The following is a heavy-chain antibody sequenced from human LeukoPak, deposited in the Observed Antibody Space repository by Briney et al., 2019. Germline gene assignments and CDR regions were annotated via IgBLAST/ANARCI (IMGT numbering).Heavy chain of an antibody. Sequence: SQTLSLTCTVSGGSISSGGYYWSWIRQHPGKGLEWIGYIYYSGSTYYNPSLKSRVTISVDTSKNQFSLKLSSVTAADTAVYYCAGGRSSSRYGGAFDIWGQGTMVTVSS. J-gene: IGHJ3*02. D-gene: IGHD6-13*01. CDR2: IYYSGST. CDR1: GGSISSGGYY. V-gene: IGHV4-31*03. CDR3: AGGRSSSRYGGAFDI.